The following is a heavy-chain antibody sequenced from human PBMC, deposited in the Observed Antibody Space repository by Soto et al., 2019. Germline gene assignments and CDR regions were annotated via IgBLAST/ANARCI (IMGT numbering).Heavy chain of an antibody. Sequence: GGSLRLSCAASGFTFSSYWMSWVRQAPGKGLEWVANIKQEGSEKYYVESVKGRFTISRDNAKNSLYLQMNSLRAEDTAVDYCARDLVVPAARSSYMDAWGKGTTFTVSS. CDR1: GFTFSSYW. CDR2: IKQEGSEK. V-gene: IGHV3-7*03. J-gene: IGHJ6*03. D-gene: IGHD2-2*01. CDR3: ARDLVVPAARSSYMDA.